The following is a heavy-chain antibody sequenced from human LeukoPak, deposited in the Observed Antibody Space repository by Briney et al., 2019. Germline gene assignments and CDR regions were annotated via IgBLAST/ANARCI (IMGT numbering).Heavy chain of an antibody. J-gene: IGHJ4*02. CDR1: GFTFSSYG. CDR2: IWYDGSNK. V-gene: IGHV3-33*06. Sequence: GGSLRLSCAASGFTFSSYGMHWVRQAPGKGLEWVAVIWYDGSNKYYADSVKGRFTISRGNSKNTLYLQMNSLRAEDTAVYYCAKDGGFWSGYYLDYWGQGTLVTVSS. D-gene: IGHD3-3*01. CDR3: AKDGGFWSGYYLDY.